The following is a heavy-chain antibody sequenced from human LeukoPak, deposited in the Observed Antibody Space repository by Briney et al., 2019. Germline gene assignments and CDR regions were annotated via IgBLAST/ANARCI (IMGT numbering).Heavy chain of an antibody. CDR3: ARDWPPSGYYFDY. CDR1: GGTFCIYA. V-gene: IGHV1-69*13. Sequence: SVKLSCKASGGTFCIYAISWVRQTPGQGRERMGGIIPIFGTANYAQKFQGRGTITADESTSTAYMELSSLRSEDTAVYYCARDWPPSGYYFDYWGQGTLVTVSS. J-gene: IGHJ4*02. D-gene: IGHD1-26*01. CDR2: IIPIFGTA.